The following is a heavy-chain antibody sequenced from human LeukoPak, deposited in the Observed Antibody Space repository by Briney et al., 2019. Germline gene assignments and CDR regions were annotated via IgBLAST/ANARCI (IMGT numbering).Heavy chain of an antibody. CDR2: TKSKSGGGTT. D-gene: IGHD3-9*01. Sequence: GGSLRLSCAASGFTFTNTWMNWVRQAPGKGLEWVGRTKSKSGGGTTDYAAPVKGRFTISRDDSKNTLYLQMNSLKTEDTAVYYCARDWYHAFDFWGQGTMVTVSS. V-gene: IGHV3-15*07. CDR1: GFTFTNTW. CDR3: ARDWYHAFDF. J-gene: IGHJ3*01.